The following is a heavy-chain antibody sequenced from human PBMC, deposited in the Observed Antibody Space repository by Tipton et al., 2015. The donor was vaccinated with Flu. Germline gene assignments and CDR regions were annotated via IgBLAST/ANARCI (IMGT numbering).Heavy chain of an antibody. J-gene: IGHJ4*02. V-gene: IGHV4-59*11. CDR2: IYYSGSI. CDR1: GGSISSHY. Sequence: LRLSCTVSGGSISSHYWSWIRQPPGKGLEWIGYIYYSGSISYNPSLKSRVTISVDTSKNQFSLKLSSVTAADTAVYYCARLSSNLYHQLDNWGQGTLVTVSS. D-gene: IGHD6-13*01. CDR3: ARLSSNLYHQLDN.